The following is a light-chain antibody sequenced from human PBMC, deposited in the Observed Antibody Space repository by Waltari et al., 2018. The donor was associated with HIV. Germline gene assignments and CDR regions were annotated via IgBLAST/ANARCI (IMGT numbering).Light chain of an antibody. Sequence: DIQMTQSPSSLSASVVDRVTLTCRASQSISKYLNWYQQRPGKAPKLLIYGASSLQGGVPSRFSASGSGTDFTLIISSLQVEDVATYFCQQSYSTPHTFGQGTKLEIK. J-gene: IGKJ2*01. CDR3: QQSYSTPHT. V-gene: IGKV1-39*01. CDR1: QSISKY. CDR2: GAS.